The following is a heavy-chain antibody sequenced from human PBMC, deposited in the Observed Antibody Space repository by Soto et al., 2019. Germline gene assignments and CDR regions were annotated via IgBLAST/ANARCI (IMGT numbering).Heavy chain of an antibody. CDR2: IYPGDSDT. CDR3: ARQDGSALYYFDY. V-gene: IGHV5-51*01. CDR1: GYTFTSYW. Sequence: GESLKISCKGSGYTFTSYWIAWVRQMPGKGLEWMGIIYPGDSDTRYSPSFQGQVSISADKSISTACLQWSSLKASDTAMYYCARQDGSALYYFDYWGQGTLVTVS. J-gene: IGHJ4*02. D-gene: IGHD6-19*01.